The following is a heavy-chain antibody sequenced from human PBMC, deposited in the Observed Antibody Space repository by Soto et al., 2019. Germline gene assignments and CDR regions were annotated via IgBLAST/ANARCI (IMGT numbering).Heavy chain of an antibody. D-gene: IGHD4-17*01. CDR3: ATHYGDYVGFDY. J-gene: IGHJ4*02. CDR1: GITFSSYA. CDR2: ISGSGGST. Sequence: EVQLLESGGGLVQPGGSLRLSCAASGITFSSYAMSWVRQAPGKGLEWVSAISGSGGSTYYADSVKGRFTISRDNSKNTLYLQMNSLRAEDTAVYYCATHYGDYVGFDYWGQGTLVTVSS. V-gene: IGHV3-23*01.